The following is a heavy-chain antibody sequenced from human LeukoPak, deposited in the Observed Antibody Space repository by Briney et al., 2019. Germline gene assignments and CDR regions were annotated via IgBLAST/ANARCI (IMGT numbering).Heavy chain of an antibody. J-gene: IGHJ4*02. D-gene: IGHD6-13*01. CDR1: GFTFSSYA. Sequence: GGSLRLSCAASGFTFSSYAMSWVRQAPGKGLEWVSAISGSGGSTYCADSVKGRFTISRDNSKNTLYLQMNSLRAEDTAVYYCAKDLEQHPLPGFDYWGQGTLVTVSS. CDR3: AKDLEQHPLPGFDY. V-gene: IGHV3-23*01. CDR2: ISGSGGST.